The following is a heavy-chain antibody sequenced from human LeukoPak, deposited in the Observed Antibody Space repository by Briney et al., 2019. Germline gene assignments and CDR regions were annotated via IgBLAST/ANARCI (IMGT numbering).Heavy chain of an antibody. CDR3: ARAVGATRSFDY. D-gene: IGHD1-26*01. J-gene: IGHJ4*02. CDR2: IIPIFGTA. CDR1: GGTFSSYA. Sequence: SVKVSCKASGGTFSSYAISRVRQAPGQGLEWMGGIIPIFGTANYAQKFQGRVTITADKSTSTAYMELSSLRSEDTAVYYCARAVGATRSFDYWGQGTLVTVSS. V-gene: IGHV1-69*06.